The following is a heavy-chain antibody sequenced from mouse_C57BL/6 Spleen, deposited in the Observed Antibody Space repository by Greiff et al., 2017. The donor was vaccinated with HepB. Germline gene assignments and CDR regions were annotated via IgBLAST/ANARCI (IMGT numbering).Heavy chain of an antibody. J-gene: IGHJ4*01. V-gene: IGHV1-82*01. CDR1: GYAFSSSW. CDR2: IYPGDGDT. D-gene: IGHD1-1*01. CDR3: ARDYYGSSYAMDY. Sequence: VKLQESGPELVKPGASVKISCKASGYAFSSSWMNWVKLRPGKGLEWIGRIYPGDGDTNYNGKFKGKATLTADKSSSTAYMQLSSLTSEDSAVYFCARDYYGSSYAMDYWGQGTSVTVSS.